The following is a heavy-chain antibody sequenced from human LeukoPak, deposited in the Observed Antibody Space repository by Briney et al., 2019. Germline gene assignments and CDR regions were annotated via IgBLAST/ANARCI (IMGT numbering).Heavy chain of an antibody. Sequence: GGSLRLSCTASGFTFSNYWMTWVRQAPGKGLEWVANIKGDGSAIYYVDSVKGRFSISRDNAKNSLYLQMNSLRADVTAVYYCARWATPPTYSYYGMDVWGQGTTVTVSS. J-gene: IGHJ6*02. V-gene: IGHV3-7*03. D-gene: IGHD5-24*01. CDR3: ARWATPPTYSYYGMDV. CDR2: IKGDGSAI. CDR1: GFTFSNYW.